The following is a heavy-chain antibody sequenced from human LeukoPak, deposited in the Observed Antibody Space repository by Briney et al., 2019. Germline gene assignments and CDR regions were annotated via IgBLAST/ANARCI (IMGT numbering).Heavy chain of an antibody. D-gene: IGHD4-17*01. J-gene: IGHJ4*02. V-gene: IGHV1-18*01. CDR1: GYTFTSNG. CDR2: ISAYNGNT. CDR3: ATHRGPTTVTPIDY. Sequence: GASVTVSCKASGYTFTSNGISWVRQAPGQGLEWMGWISAYNGNTNYAQKFQGRVTMTTDTSTSTAYMELRSLRSDDTAVYYCATHRGPTTVTPIDYWGQGTLVTVSS.